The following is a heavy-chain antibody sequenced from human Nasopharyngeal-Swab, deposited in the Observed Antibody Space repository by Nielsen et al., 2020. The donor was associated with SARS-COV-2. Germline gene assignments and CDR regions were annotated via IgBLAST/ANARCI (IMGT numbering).Heavy chain of an antibody. CDR3: ARESPRTNWHDGYFDY. V-gene: IGHV3-7*01. J-gene: IGHJ4*01. CDR2: IKADGSDK. Sequence: GGSLRLSCAASGFTFSSYSMNWVRQAPGKGLEGVANIKADGSDKYYVDSVKGRFTISRDNARNSLYLQMNSLRAEDTALYYCARESPRTNWHDGYFDYWGHGTLVTVSS. D-gene: IGHD1-1*01. CDR1: GFTFSSYS.